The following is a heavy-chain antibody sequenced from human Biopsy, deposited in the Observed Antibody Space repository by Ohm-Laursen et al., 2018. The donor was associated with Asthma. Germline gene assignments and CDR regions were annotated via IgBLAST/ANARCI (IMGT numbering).Heavy chain of an antibody. J-gene: IGHJ4*02. D-gene: IGHD7-27*01. CDR2: ISYTGNT. Sequence: SETLSLTCTVSGGPMSSSSYSWGWIRQPPGKGLEWIGSISYTGNTDIPSLRSRVTLSVDTSKNNFSLKLTSVTAADTAVFYCARHWNWGSFFDYWGQGMLVTVSS. V-gene: IGHV4-39*01. CDR3: ARHWNWGSFFDY. CDR1: GGPMSSSSYS.